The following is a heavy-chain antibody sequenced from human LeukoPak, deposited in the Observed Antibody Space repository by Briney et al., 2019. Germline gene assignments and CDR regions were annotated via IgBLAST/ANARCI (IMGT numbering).Heavy chain of an antibody. V-gene: IGHV4-59*01. Sequence: PGGSLRLSCAASGFTFNINAMSWVRQPPGKGLEWIGYIYYSGSTNYNPSLKSRVTISVDTSKNQFSLKLSSVTAADTAVYYCAREGGGYSYGYFDYWGQGTLVTVSS. CDR3: AREGGGYSYGYFDY. CDR1: GFTFNINA. D-gene: IGHD5-18*01. J-gene: IGHJ4*02. CDR2: IYYSGST.